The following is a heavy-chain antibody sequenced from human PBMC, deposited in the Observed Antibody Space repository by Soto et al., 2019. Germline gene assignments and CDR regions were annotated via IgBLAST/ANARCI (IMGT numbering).Heavy chain of an antibody. D-gene: IGHD3-10*01. CDR3: ARLRYYGSGSSDAFDI. CDR1: GGSISSYY. V-gene: IGHV4-59*08. J-gene: IGHJ3*02. CDR2: IYYSGST. Sequence: SETLSLTCTVSGGSISSYYWSWIRQPPGKGLEWIGYIYYSGSTNYNPSLKSRVTISVDTSKNQLSLKLSSVTAADTAVYYCARLRYYGSGSSDAFDIWGQGTMVTVSS.